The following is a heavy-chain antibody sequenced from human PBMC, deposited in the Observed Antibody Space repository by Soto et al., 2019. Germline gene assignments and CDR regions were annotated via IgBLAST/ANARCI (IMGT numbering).Heavy chain of an antibody. CDR1: GGSINSGAYY. J-gene: IGHJ4*02. CDR3: ARERISAAGYFDY. V-gene: IGHV4-31*03. CDR2: IYHSGST. Sequence: QVQLQESGPGLVKPSQTLSLTCTVSGGSINSGAYYWSWIRQHPGKGLEWIGYIYHSGSTYYNPSLKSRVTISVDMSKNEFSLKLSSVTVADTAVYYGARERISAAGYFDYWGQGTLVTVSS. D-gene: IGHD6-13*01.